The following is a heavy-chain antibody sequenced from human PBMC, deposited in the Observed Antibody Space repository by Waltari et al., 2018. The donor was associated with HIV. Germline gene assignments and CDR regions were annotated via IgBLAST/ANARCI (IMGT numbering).Heavy chain of an antibody. D-gene: IGHD2-2*01. CDR1: GASLSGYD. Sequence: QVRLQQWGAGFLKPSETLSLTCGVYGASLSGYDWSWIRQPPGMGLEWIGDINHSGGTNYNPSLNSRVTISLDTSKKQFSLKLTSVTAADTAVYFCARYDCSSTSGDFDLRRWFAPWGQGTLVIVSS. CDR3: ARYDCSSTSGDFDLRRWFAP. J-gene: IGHJ5*02. V-gene: IGHV4-34*01. CDR2: INHSGGT.